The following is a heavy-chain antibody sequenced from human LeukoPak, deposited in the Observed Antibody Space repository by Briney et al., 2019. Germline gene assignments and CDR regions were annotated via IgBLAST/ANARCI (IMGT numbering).Heavy chain of an antibody. CDR1: GGSISSYY. CDR3: ARLGHSVTYYVDHYYFDY. CDR2: IYYSGST. Sequence: SETLSLTCTVSGGSISSYYWSWIRQPPGKGLEWIGYIYYSGSTNYNPSLKSRVTISVDTSKNQFSLKLSSLTATDTAVYYCARLGHSVTYYVDHYYFDYWGQGTLVTVSS. D-gene: IGHD1-26*01. V-gene: IGHV4-59*08. J-gene: IGHJ4*02.